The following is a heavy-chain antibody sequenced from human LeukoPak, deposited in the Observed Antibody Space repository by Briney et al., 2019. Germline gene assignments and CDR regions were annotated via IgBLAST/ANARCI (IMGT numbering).Heavy chain of an antibody. CDR1: GGTFSSYA. Sequence: ASVKVSCKASGGTFSSYAISWVRQAPGQGLERMGRIIPILGIANYAQKSQGRVTITADKSTSTAYMELSSLRSEDTAVYYCARVDTAMVIDYWGQGTLVTVSS. CDR2: IIPILGIA. CDR3: ARVDTAMVIDY. J-gene: IGHJ4*02. D-gene: IGHD5-18*01. V-gene: IGHV1-69*04.